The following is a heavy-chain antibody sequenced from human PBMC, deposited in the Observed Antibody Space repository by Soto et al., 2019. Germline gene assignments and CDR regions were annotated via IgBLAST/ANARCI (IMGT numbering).Heavy chain of an antibody. V-gene: IGHV4-30-4*01. CDR2: IYYSWST. D-gene: IGHD3-9*01. J-gene: IGHJ6*04. CDR1: GDSIRSGNHY. CDR3: ARVEILTVSGCMEF. Sequence: PSETLSLTCTVSGDSIRSGNHYWSWIRQPPGKGLEWIGYIYYSWSTYYSPSLKSRVTISVDTSKNQFSLKLNSVTAADTAVYYCARVEILTVSGCMEFWGTGTRVTLAS.